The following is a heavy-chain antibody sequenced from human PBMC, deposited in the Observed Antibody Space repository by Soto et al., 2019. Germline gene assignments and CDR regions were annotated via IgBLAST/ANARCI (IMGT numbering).Heavy chain of an antibody. J-gene: IGHJ4*02. CDR1: GFTFSTHW. CDR3: VDVLSGWAY. V-gene: IGHV3-74*01. CDR2: INSDGTST. Sequence: GGSLRLSCAASGFTFSTHWMHWVCQAPGEGLVWVSRINSDGTSTYYADSVRGRFTISRDNAKNTLYLEMNSLRAEDTAVYYCVDVLSGWAYWGQGALVTVSS. D-gene: IGHD6-19*01.